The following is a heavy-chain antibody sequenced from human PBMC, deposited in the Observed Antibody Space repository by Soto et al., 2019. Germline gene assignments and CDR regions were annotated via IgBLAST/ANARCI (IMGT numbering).Heavy chain of an antibody. D-gene: IGHD5-18*01. CDR1: GFSFSSYA. CDR2: IWHDGSTT. J-gene: IGHJ6*02. Sequence: QEQLVESGGGVVQPGRSLRLSCAASGFSFSSYAMHWVRQAPGKGLEWVALIWHDGSTTSYADSVKGRFTISRDNSKNTPYLKMNNLRAEDTAVYYCARDVETTKANYYYYGMDVWGRGTPVTVSS. CDR3: ARDVETTKANYYYYGMDV. V-gene: IGHV3-33*01.